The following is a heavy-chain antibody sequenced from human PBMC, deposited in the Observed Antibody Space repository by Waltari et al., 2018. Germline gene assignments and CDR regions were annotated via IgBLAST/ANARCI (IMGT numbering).Heavy chain of an antibody. J-gene: IGHJ6*03. D-gene: IGHD6-6*01. CDR1: GYTFTSYD. CDR2: MNPNSGNT. Sequence: QVQLVQSGAEVKKPGASVKVSCKASGYTFTSYDINWVRQATGQGLEWMGWMNPNSGNTGYAQKFQGRVTMTRNTSISTAYMELSSLRSEDTAVYYCARSGSPARYYYYYMDVWGKGTTVTVSS. CDR3: ARSGSPARYYYYYMDV. V-gene: IGHV1-8*01.